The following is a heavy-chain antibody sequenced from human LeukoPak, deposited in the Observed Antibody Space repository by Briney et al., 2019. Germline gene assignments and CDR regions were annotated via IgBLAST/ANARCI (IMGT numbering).Heavy chain of an antibody. CDR3: ARDRAAAGTDLDY. D-gene: IGHD6-13*01. Sequence: GSLRLSCAASGFTFSSYSMNWVRQAPGKGLEWVSSISSSSSYIYYADSVKGRFTISRDNAKNSLYLQMNSLRAEDTAVYYCARDRAAAGTDLDYWGQGTLVTVSS. V-gene: IGHV3-21*01. CDR1: GFTFSSYS. J-gene: IGHJ4*02. CDR2: ISSSSSYI.